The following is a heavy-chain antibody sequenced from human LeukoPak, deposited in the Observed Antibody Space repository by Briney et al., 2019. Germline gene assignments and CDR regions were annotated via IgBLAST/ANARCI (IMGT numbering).Heavy chain of an antibody. D-gene: IGHD1-26*01. Sequence: GGSLRLSCAASGFTFNNYAMSWVRLAPGKGLEWVSAITGSGATTYYADSVKGRFTISRDSSKDTLSLQMNSLRAEDTAVYYCAKYGSGSPRYPSDYWGQGTLVTVSS. CDR1: GFTFNNYA. J-gene: IGHJ4*02. V-gene: IGHV3-23*01. CDR3: AKYGSGSPRYPSDY. CDR2: ITGSGATT.